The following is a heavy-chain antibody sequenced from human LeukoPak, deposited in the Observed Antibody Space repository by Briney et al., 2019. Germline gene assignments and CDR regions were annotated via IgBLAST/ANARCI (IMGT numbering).Heavy chain of an antibody. CDR3: ARDPGYIPSPLDYYYYYGMDV. Sequence: PGGSLRLSCAASGFTFSSYSMTWVRQAPGKGLEWVSSISSSSSYIYYADSVKGRFTISRDNAKNSLYLQMNSLRAEDTAVYYCARDPGYIPSPLDYYYYYGMDVWGQGTTVTVSS. CDR2: ISSSSSYI. CDR1: GFTFSSYS. V-gene: IGHV3-21*01. D-gene: IGHD1-1*01. J-gene: IGHJ6*02.